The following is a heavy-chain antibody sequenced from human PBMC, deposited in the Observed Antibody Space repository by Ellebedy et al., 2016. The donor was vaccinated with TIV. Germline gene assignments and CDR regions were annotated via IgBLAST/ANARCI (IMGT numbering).Heavy chain of an antibody. CDR2: IIPIFGTA. D-gene: IGHD3-10*01. Sequence: AASVKVSCKASGGTFSSYAISWVRQAPGQGLEWMGGIIPIFGTANYAQKSQGRVTITADESTSTAYMELSSLRSEDTSVYYFAGDLGSGGGAFDIWGQGTMVTVSS. J-gene: IGHJ3*02. CDR3: AGDLGSGGGAFDI. V-gene: IGHV1-69*13. CDR1: GGTFSSYA.